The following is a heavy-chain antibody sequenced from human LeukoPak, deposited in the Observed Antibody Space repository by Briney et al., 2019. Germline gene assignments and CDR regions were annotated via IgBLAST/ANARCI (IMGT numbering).Heavy chain of an antibody. CDR3: ARAGSVVTEAPPDAFDI. CDR1: GYTFTSYY. V-gene: IGHV1-46*01. J-gene: IGHJ3*02. D-gene: IGHD4-23*01. Sequence: GASVKVSCKASGYTFTSYYMHWVRQAPGQGLEWMGIINPSGGSTSYAQKFQGRVTMTRNTSISTAYMELSSLRSEDTAVYYCARAGSVVTEAPPDAFDIWGQGTMVTVSS. CDR2: INPSGGST.